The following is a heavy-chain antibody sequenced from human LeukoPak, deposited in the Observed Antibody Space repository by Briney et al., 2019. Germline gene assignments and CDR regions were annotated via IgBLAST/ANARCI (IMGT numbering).Heavy chain of an antibody. J-gene: IGHJ2*01. Sequence: SETLSLTCAVYGGSFSGYYWSWIRQPPGKGLEWIGEINHSGSTNYNPSLKSRVTISVDTSKNQFSLKLSSVTAADTAVYYCARKRDCGGDCEWYFDLWGRGTLVTVSS. CDR3: ARKRDCGGDCEWYFDL. V-gene: IGHV4-34*01. CDR2: INHSGST. D-gene: IGHD2-21*02. CDR1: GGSFSGYY.